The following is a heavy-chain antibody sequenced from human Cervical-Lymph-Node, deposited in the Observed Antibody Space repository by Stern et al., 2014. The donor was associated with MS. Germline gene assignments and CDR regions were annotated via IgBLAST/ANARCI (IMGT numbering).Heavy chain of an antibody. CDR1: GYTFTGYY. V-gene: IGHV1-2*06. CDR2: INPNSGGT. CDR3: ARDSGWYDLHAFDY. D-gene: IGHD6-19*01. Sequence: MQLVESGAEVKKPGASVKVSCKASGYTFTGYYMHWVRQAPGQGLEWMGRINPNSGGTNYAQKFQGRVTMTRDTSISTAYMELSRLRSDDTAVYYCARDSGWYDLHAFDYWGQGTLVTVSS. J-gene: IGHJ4*02.